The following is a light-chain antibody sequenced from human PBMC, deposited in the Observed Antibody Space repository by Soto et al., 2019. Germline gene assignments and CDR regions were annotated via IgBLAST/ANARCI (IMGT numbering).Light chain of an antibody. CDR2: DDN. CDR1: SSNIGAGYD. Sequence: ALTQPPSVSGAPGQRVTISCTGSSSNIGAGYDLHWYQQLPGTAPKLLIYDDNNRPSGVPDRFYGSKSGTSASLAITGLQAEDEADYYCQSYDSSLSGYVFGSGTKVTVL. V-gene: IGLV1-40*01. CDR3: QSYDSSLSGYV. J-gene: IGLJ1*01.